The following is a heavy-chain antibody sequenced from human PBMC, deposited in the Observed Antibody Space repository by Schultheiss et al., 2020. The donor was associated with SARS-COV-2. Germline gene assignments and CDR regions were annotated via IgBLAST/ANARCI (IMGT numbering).Heavy chain of an antibody. CDR2: IYYSGST. CDR3: ARAISGSFDYFDY. Sequence: SQTLSLTCTVSGGSVSSGVYYWSWIRQPPGKGLEWIGYIYYSGSTNYNPSLKSRVTISVDTSKNQFSLKLSSVTAADTAVYYCARAISGSFDYFDYWGQGTLVTVSS. V-gene: IGHV4-61*08. J-gene: IGHJ4*02. CDR1: GGSVSSGVYY. D-gene: IGHD1-26*01.